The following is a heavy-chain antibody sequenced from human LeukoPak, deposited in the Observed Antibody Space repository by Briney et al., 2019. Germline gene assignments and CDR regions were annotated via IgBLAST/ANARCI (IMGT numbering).Heavy chain of an antibody. V-gene: IGHV3-20*04. CDR2: INWNGGST. J-gene: IGHJ3*02. CDR1: GFTFDDYG. CDR3: ASRYYYDGGGHSREDAFDI. D-gene: IGHD3-22*01. Sequence: PGGSLRLSCAASGFTFDDYGMSWVRHAPGKGLEWVSGINWNGGSTGYVDSVKGRFTISRDNAKNSLYLQMNSLRAEDTALCYFASRYYYDGGGHSREDAFDIWGQGTMVTVSS.